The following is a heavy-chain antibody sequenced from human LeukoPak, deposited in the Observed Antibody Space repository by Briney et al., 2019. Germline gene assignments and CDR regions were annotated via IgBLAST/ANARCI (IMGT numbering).Heavy chain of an antibody. V-gene: IGHV3-66*01. J-gene: IGHJ3*02. CDR2: IYSGGST. CDR3: ARDPLTGWFGEYSNGVIDDAFDI. Sequence: PGGSLRLSCAASGFTVSSNYMSWVRQAPGKGLEWVSVIYSGGSTYYADSVKGRFTISRDNSKNTLYLQMNSLRAEDMAVYYCARDPLTGWFGEYSNGVIDDAFDIWGQGTMVTVSS. D-gene: IGHD3-10*01. CDR1: GFTVSSNY.